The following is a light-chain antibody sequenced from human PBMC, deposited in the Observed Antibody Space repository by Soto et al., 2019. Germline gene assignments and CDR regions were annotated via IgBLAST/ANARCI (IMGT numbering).Light chain of an antibody. J-gene: IGKJ5*01. CDR3: QQRSNWLFT. V-gene: IGKV3-11*01. Sequence: DIVMTQSPDSLAVSLGERATINCRASQSVSSDLAWYQQKPGQAPRLLIYDASNRATGIPARFSGSGSGTDFTLTISSLEPEDFAVYYCQQRSNWLFTFGQGTRLEIK. CDR1: QSVSSD. CDR2: DAS.